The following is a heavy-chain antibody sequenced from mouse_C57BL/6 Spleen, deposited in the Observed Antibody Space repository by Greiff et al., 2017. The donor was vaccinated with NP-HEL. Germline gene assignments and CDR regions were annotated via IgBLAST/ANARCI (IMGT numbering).Heavy chain of an antibody. Sequence: VQLQQSGAELVRPGASVTLSCKASGYTFTDYEMHWVKQTPVHGLEWIGAIDPETGGTAYNQKFKGKAILTADKSSSTAYMELRSLTSEDSAVYYCTRSPYLNVWFAYWGQGTLVTVSA. CDR1: GYTFTDYE. CDR3: TRSPYLNVWFAY. D-gene: IGHD5-5*01. J-gene: IGHJ3*01. CDR2: IDPETGGT. V-gene: IGHV1-15*01.